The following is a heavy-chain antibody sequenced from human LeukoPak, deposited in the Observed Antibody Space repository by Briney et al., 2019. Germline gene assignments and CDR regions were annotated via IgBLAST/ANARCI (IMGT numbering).Heavy chain of an antibody. CDR1: GFSFRHYV. J-gene: IGHJ4*02. V-gene: IGHV3-23*01. CDR3: AKDGEGFSYGSDS. CDR2: MRESGGTM. D-gene: IGHD5-18*01. Sequence: GGSLRLSCAASGFSFRHYVMSWVRQAPGKGLEWVSTMRESGGTMYYANSVKGRFTISRDDSTNTVFLHMTSLRAEDTAVYYCAKDGEGFSYGSDSWGQGTLVTVSS.